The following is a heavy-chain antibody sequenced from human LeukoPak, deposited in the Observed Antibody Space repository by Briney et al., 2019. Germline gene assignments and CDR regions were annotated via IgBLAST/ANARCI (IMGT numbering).Heavy chain of an antibody. Sequence: GGSLRLSCAASGFTVSSNYMSWVRQAPGKGLEWVSVIYSGGSTYYADSVKGRFTISRDNSKNTLYLQMNSLRAEDTAVYFCARERIHYYDSSGHIYYFDSWGQGTLVTVSS. V-gene: IGHV3-66*02. CDR2: IYSGGST. D-gene: IGHD3-22*01. J-gene: IGHJ4*02. CDR1: GFTVSSNY. CDR3: ARERIHYYDSSGHIYYFDS.